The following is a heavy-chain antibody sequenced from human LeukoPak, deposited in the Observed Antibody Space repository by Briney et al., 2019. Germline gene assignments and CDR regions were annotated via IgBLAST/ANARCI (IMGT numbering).Heavy chain of an antibody. CDR2: ISYDGSNK. D-gene: IGHD2-2*01. Sequence: PGGSLRLSCAASGFTFSSYAMHWVRQAPGKGLEWAAVISYDGSNKYYADSVKGRFTISRDNSKNTLYLQMNSLRAEDTAVYYCARDRWVYCSSTSCYRFDYWGQGTLVTVSP. V-gene: IGHV3-30-3*01. CDR1: GFTFSSYA. J-gene: IGHJ4*02. CDR3: ARDRWVYCSSTSCYRFDY.